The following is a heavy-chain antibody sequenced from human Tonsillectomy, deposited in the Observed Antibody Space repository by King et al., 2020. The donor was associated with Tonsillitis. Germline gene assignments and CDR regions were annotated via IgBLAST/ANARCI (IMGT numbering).Heavy chain of an antibody. D-gene: IGHD3-3*01. CDR2: ITSDATST. CDR1: GFTFSSYW. Sequence: VQLVQSGGGLVQPGGSLRLSCAASGFTFSSYWMHWVRQAPGKGLVWVSRITSDATSTTYADSVKGRFTISRDNAKNTLYLQMNSLRAEDTAVYFCARRGTFGGREWSAWGSFDYWGQGTLVTVSS. V-gene: IGHV3-74*02. J-gene: IGHJ4*02. CDR3: ARRGTFGGREWSAWGSFDY.